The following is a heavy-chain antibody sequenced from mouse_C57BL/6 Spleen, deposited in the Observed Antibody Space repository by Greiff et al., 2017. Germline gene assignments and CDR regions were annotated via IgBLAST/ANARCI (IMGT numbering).Heavy chain of an antibody. D-gene: IGHD1-1*01. CDR1: GYTFTSYN. CDR3: ARYHGSRGDAMDY. CDR2: IYPGNGDT. V-gene: IGHV1-12*01. Sequence: QVQLQQSGAELVRPGASVKMSCKASGYTFTSYNMHWVMQTPRQGLEWIGAIYPGNGDTSYNQKFKGKATLTVDKSSSTAYMQLSSLTSEDSAVYFCARYHGSRGDAMDYWGQGTSVTVSS. J-gene: IGHJ4*01.